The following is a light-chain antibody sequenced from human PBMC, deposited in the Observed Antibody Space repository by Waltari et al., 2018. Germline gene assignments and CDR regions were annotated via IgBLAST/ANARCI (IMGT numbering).Light chain of an antibody. CDR1: ERVDTNY. V-gene: IGKV3D-20*02. Sequence: EILLTQSPAFVSLSPGARVTLSCRASERVDTNYLAWYQQKPGQAPRLLIYNTFNRAAGVPNRFSGSGSGTDFTLTINKLEPGDFAVYFCQQYHTPLTFGGGTTVEIK. CDR3: QQYHTPLT. J-gene: IGKJ4*01. CDR2: NTF.